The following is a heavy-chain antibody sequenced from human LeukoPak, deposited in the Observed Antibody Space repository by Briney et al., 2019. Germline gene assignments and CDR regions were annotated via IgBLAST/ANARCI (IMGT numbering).Heavy chain of an antibody. CDR2: ISAYSGNT. CDR3: ARDRAHGYCSGGSCYLDAFDI. CDR1: GYTFTSYG. D-gene: IGHD2-15*01. Sequence: ASVQDSCKASGYTFTSYGISWVRPAPGQGLEGMGWISAYSGNTSSAQKLQGRVTMTTDTSAGTAYMELRSLRADDTAVYYCARDRAHGYCSGGSCYLDAFDIWGQGKMVTVSS. J-gene: IGHJ3*02. V-gene: IGHV1-18*01.